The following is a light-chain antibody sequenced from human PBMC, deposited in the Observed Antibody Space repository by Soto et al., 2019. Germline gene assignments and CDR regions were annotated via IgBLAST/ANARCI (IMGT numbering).Light chain of an antibody. CDR3: LHSYSKSWT. Sequence: DIQMTQSPSSLSASVGDRVTITCRASQSISKYLSWYQQKPGKAPKSLIYAASSLQSGVPSKFSDSGSGKDFTLTSSSQQHEDVATYYCLHSYSKSWTIGQGT. V-gene: IGKV1-39*01. CDR1: QSISKY. J-gene: IGKJ1*01. CDR2: AAS.